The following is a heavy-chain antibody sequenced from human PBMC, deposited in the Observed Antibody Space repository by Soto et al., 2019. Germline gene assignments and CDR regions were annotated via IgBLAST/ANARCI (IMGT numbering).Heavy chain of an antibody. D-gene: IGHD2-15*01. CDR1: GYVFTDYY. J-gene: IGHJ6*02. CDR3: VRGEDCAGGSCYSLDV. Sequence: VQLVQSGAEVKNPGASVKVSFQASGYVFTDYYMHWVRQAPGQGREWMGIINPSIGTTNYAQSFQGRVTMTRDTSTNSVYLEMRNLRSEDTAVYYCVRGEDCAGGSCYSLDVWGQGTTVTVSS. V-gene: IGHV1-46*01. CDR2: INPSIGTT.